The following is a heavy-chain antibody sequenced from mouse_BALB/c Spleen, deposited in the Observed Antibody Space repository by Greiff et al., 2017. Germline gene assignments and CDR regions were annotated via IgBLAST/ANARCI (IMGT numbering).Heavy chain of an antibody. D-gene: IGHD2-1*01. V-gene: IGHV5-6-5*01. J-gene: IGHJ3*01. Sequence: EVQGVESGGGLVKPGGSLKLSCAASGFTFSSYAMSWVRQTPEKRLEWVASISSGGSTYYPDSVKGRFTISRDNARNILYLQMSSLRSEDTAMYYCARGNLGNYSFAYWGQGTLVTVSA. CDR1: GFTFSSYA. CDR3: ARGNLGNYSFAY. CDR2: ISSGGST.